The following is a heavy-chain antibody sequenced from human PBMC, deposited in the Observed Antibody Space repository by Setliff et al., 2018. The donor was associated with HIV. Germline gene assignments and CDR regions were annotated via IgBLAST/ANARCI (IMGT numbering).Heavy chain of an antibody. CDR3: ALISYAVLTGYPWAFDA. CDR2: ILASDER. D-gene: IGHD3-9*01. V-gene: IGHV2-26*04. CDR1: GFSLADVRLS. Sequence: SGPTLVNPLQETLTLTCTVSGFSLADVRLSVSWIRQPPGKTLEWLGHILASDERSYRTTLKNRLTISKDTSRRQVVLTLSEMDPVDTATYYCALISYAVLTGYPWAFDAWGPGAQVTVSS. J-gene: IGHJ5*02.